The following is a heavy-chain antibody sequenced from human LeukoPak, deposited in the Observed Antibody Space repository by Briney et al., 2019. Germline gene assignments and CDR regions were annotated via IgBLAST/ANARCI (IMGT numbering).Heavy chain of an antibody. D-gene: IGHD2-2*01. CDR3: ARDLYCSSTSCYGPMGYYFDY. CDR1: GFTFSDYY. CDR2: ISSSSSYT. Sequence: KPGGSLRLSCAASGFTFSDYYMSWIRQAPGKGLEWVSYISSSSSYTNYADSVKGRFTISRDNAKNSLYLQMNSPRAEDTAVYYCARDLYCSSTSCYGPMGYYFDYWGQGTLVTVSS. V-gene: IGHV3-11*05. J-gene: IGHJ4*02.